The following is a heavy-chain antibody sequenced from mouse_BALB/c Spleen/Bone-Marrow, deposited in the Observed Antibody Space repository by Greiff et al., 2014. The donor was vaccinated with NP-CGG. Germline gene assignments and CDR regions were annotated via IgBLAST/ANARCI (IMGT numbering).Heavy chain of an antibody. J-gene: IGHJ2*01. V-gene: IGHV1S56*01. D-gene: IGHD1-2*01. CDR3: ARRVHYYGFYFDY. CDR2: IYPGNVNT. CDR1: GYTFTSYY. Sequence: QVQLQQSGPELVKPGASVRISCKASGYTFTSYYIHWVKQRPGQGLEWIGWIYPGNVNTKYNEKFKGKATLTADKSSSTAYMQLSSLTSEDSTVHFCARRVHYYGFYFDYWGQGTTLTVSS.